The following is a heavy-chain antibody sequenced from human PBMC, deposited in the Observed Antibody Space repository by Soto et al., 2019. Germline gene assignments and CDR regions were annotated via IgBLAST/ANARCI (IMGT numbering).Heavy chain of an antibody. J-gene: IGHJ4*02. V-gene: IGHV4-59*01. CDR3: ARLTYDILTGSKFDY. D-gene: IGHD3-9*01. CDR2: IYYSGST. CDR1: GGSISSYY. Sequence: SDTLSLTCTVSGGSISSYYWSWIRQPPGKGLEWIGYIYYSGSTNYNPSLKSRVTISVDTSKNQFSLKLSSVTAADTAVYYCARLTYDILTGSKFDYWGQGTLVTVSS.